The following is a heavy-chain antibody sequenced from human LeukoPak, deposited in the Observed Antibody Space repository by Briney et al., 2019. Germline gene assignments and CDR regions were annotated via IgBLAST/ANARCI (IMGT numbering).Heavy chain of an antibody. CDR1: GFTFSSYD. V-gene: IGHV3-13*01. CDR2: IGTAGDT. CDR3: ARDPPGAMVRVYAFDI. D-gene: IGHD5-18*01. Sequence: PGGSLRLSCAASGFTFSSYDMHWVRQATGKGLEWVSAIGTAGDTYYPGFVKGRFTISRENAKNSLYLQMNSLRAEDTAVYYCARDPPGAMVRVYAFDIWGQGTMVTVSS. J-gene: IGHJ3*02.